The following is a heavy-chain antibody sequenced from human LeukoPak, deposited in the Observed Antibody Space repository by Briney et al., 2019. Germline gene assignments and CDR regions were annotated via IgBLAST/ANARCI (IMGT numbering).Heavy chain of an antibody. D-gene: IGHD6-13*01. Sequence: PSETLSLTCTVSGGSISSYYWTWIRQPPGKGLEWIGYISYSGTTNYNPSLKSRVTISVDTSKNQFSLKLSSVTAADTAVYYCARHRPFIAAARASGFDPWGQGTLVTVSS. J-gene: IGHJ5*02. CDR2: ISYSGTT. V-gene: IGHV4-59*08. CDR3: ARHRPFIAAARASGFDP. CDR1: GGSISSYY.